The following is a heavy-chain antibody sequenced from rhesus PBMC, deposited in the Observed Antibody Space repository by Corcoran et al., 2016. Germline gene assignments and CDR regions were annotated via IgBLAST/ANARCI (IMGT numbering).Heavy chain of an antibody. CDR2: IYPYNSNK. Sequence: QVQLVQSGAEIKQPGASVKLSCKASGYTFTSHYMHWWRQAPGQGLEGIGLIYPYNSNKGYAQHFQGRVTITTDTSTSTGYMELSSLRSEDTAVYYCTRAASGTAPIDYWGQGVLVTVSS. CDR1: GYTFTSHY. J-gene: IGHJ4*01. CDR3: TRAASGTAPIDY. D-gene: IGHD1-14*01. V-gene: IGHV1-180*01.